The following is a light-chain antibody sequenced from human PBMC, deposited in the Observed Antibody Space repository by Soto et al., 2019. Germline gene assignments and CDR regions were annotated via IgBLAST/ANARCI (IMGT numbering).Light chain of an antibody. J-gene: IGKJ2*01. V-gene: IGKV1-5*03. Sequence: DIQMTQSPSTLSASVGDRVTITCRASQSISSWLAWYQQKPGKAPKLLIYKASSLESGVPSRFSGSGSGTEFTLTISSLQPDDFATYYCQQYNKGPSMYTFGQGTKLEIK. CDR3: QQYNKGPSMYT. CDR2: KAS. CDR1: QSISSW.